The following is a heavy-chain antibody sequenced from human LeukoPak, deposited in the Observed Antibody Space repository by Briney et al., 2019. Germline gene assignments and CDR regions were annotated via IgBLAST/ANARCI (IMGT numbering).Heavy chain of an antibody. V-gene: IGHV3-30-3*01. J-gene: IGHJ4*02. CDR1: GFTFSSYA. D-gene: IGHD3-9*01. Sequence: GGSLRLSCAASGFTFSSYAMHWVRQAPGKGLEWVAVIPYDGSNKYYADSVKGRFTISRDNSKNTLYLQMNSLRAEDTAVYYCARGGYYDILTGYAVYWGQGTLVTVSS. CDR2: IPYDGSNK. CDR3: ARGGYYDILTGYAVY.